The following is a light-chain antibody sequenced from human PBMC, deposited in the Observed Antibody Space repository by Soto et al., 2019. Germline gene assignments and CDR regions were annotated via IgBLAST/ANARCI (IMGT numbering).Light chain of an antibody. CDR3: QQYGSSPRT. CDR2: GAS. Sequence: EIVLTQSPGALSLSPGERATLSCRASQSVDSSYLAWYHQKPGQGPRLLIYGASSRATGIPDRFSGSGSGTEFTLTISRLEPEDFAVYYCQQYGSSPRTFGQGTKVEIK. V-gene: IGKV3-20*01. J-gene: IGKJ1*01. CDR1: QSVDSSY.